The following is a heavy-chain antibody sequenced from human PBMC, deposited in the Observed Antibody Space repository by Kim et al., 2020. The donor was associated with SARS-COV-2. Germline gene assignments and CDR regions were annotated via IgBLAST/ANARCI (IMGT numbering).Heavy chain of an antibody. V-gene: IGHV3-23*01. J-gene: IGHJ4*02. Sequence: GGSLRLSCAASGFTFSTYAMSWVRQAPGKGLEWVSFITGSAGTTWYADSVKGRFTISRDNSKNTLFLQMSSLRAEDTAVYYCARDVGGCCVGYWGQGTLVTVSS. D-gene: IGHD2-15*01. CDR1: GFTFSTYA. CDR3: ARDVGGCCVGY. CDR2: ITGSAGTT.